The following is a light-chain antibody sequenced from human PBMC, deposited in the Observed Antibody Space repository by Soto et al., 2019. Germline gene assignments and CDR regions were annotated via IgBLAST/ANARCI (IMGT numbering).Light chain of an antibody. J-gene: IGKJ4*01. V-gene: IGKV3-11*01. CDR1: QSVNTN. CDR2: DAS. CDR3: QQRTNWPVT. Sequence: EIVLTQSPATLSLSPGERATLSCRASQSVNTNLGWYQQKRGQAPRLLIYDASNRATGIPARFSGSGSGTDFTLTISSLEPEDCAVYYCQQRTNWPVTFGAGTKVEIK.